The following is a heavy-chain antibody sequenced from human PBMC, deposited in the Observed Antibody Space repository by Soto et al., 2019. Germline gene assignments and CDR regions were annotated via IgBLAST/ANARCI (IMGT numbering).Heavy chain of an antibody. Sequence: EVQLVESGGGLVQPGGSLRLSCAASGFTFNNYYMNWVRQAPGKGLEWVSYISRGGSTIYYADSVKGRFTISRDNARNSLSLQMISLRAEDTAVYYCARGAGSSGWFYFDNWGQGTLVTVSS. D-gene: IGHD6-19*01. CDR2: ISRGGSTI. V-gene: IGHV3-48*01. CDR3: ARGAGSSGWFYFDN. CDR1: GFTFNNYY. J-gene: IGHJ4*02.